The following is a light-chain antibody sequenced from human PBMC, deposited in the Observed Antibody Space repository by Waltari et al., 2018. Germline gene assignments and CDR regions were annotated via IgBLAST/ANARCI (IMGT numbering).Light chain of an antibody. CDR2: EVS. CDR3: MQGIEYPWT. CDR1: QSLLDSEDGNTY. J-gene: IGKJ1*01. Sequence: DIVMTQTPLSLPVTLGEPASISCRSSQSLLDSEDGNTYLDWYLQKPGQSPQLLIYEVSNRASGAPDRFSGSGSDTDFTLKISRVEAEDVGVYYCMQGIEYPWTFGQGTKVEIK. V-gene: IGKV2-40*01.